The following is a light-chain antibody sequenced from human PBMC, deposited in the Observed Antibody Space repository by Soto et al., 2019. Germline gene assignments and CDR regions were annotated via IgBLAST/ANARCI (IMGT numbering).Light chain of an antibody. CDR2: DAS. Sequence: IQLTQSPSSLSASVGDRVTITCRAGQAIGSALAWYQPRPGKAPKLLLYDASNLEAGVPSRFSGSGSGTDFTLTITSLRPEDFATYYCQQFNGFPLTFGGGTKVQIK. V-gene: IGKV1-13*02. J-gene: IGKJ4*01. CDR3: QQFNGFPLT. CDR1: QAIGSA.